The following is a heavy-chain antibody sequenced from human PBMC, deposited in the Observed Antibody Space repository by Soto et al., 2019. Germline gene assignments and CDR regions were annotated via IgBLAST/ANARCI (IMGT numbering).Heavy chain of an antibody. CDR2: IYPSGMP. D-gene: IGHD7-27*01. CDR1: GGSISNAAYS. Sequence: SETLSLTCTVSGGSISNAAYSWSWIRQPPGKGLEWIGYIYPSGMPFYNPSLRSRVTISIDRSNDQFSLNVTSVTAADTAVYFCARGRYCLTGRCFPNWFDSWGQGALVTVSS. J-gene: IGHJ5*01. CDR3: ARGRYCLTGRCFPNWFDS. V-gene: IGHV4-30-2*01.